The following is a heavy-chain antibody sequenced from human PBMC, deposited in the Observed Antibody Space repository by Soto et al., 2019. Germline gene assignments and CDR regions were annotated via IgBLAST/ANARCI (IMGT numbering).Heavy chain of an antibody. V-gene: IGHV3-23*01. J-gene: IGHJ4*02. CDR1: GFTFSSYA. D-gene: IGHD5-12*01. CDR2: ISVGGGNT. CDR3: AKGPPGGGYGTVDF. Sequence: EVQLLDSGGGLVQPGGSLRLSCAASGFTFSSYAMSWVRQAPGQGLEWVSSISVGGGNTYYADSVKGRFTISRDNSKSTLYRQMNSLRAEDTAIYYCAKGPPGGGYGTVDFWGQGTLVTVSS.